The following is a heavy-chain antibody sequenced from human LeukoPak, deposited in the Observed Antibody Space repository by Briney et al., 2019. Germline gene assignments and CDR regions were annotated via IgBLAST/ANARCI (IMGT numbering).Heavy chain of an antibody. J-gene: IGHJ3*01. D-gene: IGHD2-2*01. CDR1: GYTFTGHY. V-gene: IGHV1-2*02. Sequence: ASVKVSCRAAGYTFTGHYIHWVRQAPGQGLEWMEWINSNSGGTNYAQNFQGRVTMTRDTSVSTAYMELSRLRSDDTAVYYCARVSTLGCSSTTCLAFDVWGQGTVVTVSS. CDR3: ARVSTLGCSSTTCLAFDV. CDR2: INSNSGGT.